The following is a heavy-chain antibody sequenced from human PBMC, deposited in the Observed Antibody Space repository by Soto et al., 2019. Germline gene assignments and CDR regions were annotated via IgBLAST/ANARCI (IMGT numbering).Heavy chain of an antibody. CDR3: ARLLYDSSGYSDY. D-gene: IGHD3-22*01. Sequence: ASVKVSCKASGGTFSSYAISWVRQAPGQGLEWMGGIIPIFGTANYAQKFQGRVTITADESTSAAYMELSSLRSEDTAVYYCARLLYDSSGYSDYWGQGTLVTVSS. CDR2: IIPIFGTA. J-gene: IGHJ4*02. CDR1: GGTFSSYA. V-gene: IGHV1-69*13.